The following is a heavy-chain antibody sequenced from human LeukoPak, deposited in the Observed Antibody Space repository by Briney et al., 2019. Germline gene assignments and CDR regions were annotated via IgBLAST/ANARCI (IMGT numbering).Heavy chain of an antibody. D-gene: IGHD3-22*01. CDR3: AKRGVVIRVILVGFHKEAYYFDS. V-gene: IGHV3-23*01. Sequence: GGSLRLSCAVSGITLSNYGMIWVRQAPGKGLEWVAGISGSGGRTNYADSVKGRFTISRDNPKNTLFLQMNTLRAEDTAVYFYAKRGVVIRVILVGFHKEAYYFDSWGQGALVTVSS. CDR2: ISGSGGRT. CDR1: GITLSNYG. J-gene: IGHJ4*02.